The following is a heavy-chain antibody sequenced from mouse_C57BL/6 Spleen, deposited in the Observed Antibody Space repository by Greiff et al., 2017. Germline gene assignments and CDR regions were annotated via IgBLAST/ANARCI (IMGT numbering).Heavy chain of an antibody. D-gene: IGHD1-1*01. CDR1: GFNIKNTY. J-gene: IGHJ2*01. CDR2: IDPANGNT. V-gene: IGHV14-3*01. CDR3: AREFITTVVARGNFDY. Sequence: VQLKQSVAELVRPGASVKLSCTASGFNIKNTYMHWVKQRPEQGLEWIGRIDPANGNTKYAPKFQGKATITADTSSNTAYLQLSSLTSEDTAIYYCAREFITTVVARGNFDYWGQGTTLTVSS.